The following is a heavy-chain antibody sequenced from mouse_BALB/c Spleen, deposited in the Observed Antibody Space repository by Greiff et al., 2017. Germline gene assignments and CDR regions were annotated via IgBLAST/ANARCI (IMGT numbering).Heavy chain of an antibody. Sequence: QVQLQQPGAELVMPGASVKMSCKASGYTFTDYWMHWVKQRPGQGLEWIGAIDTSDSYTSYNQKFKGKATLTVDESSSTAYMQLSSLTSEDSAVYYCARSSTMITTWYFDVWGAGTTVTVSS. D-gene: IGHD2-4*01. CDR3: ARSSTMITTWYFDV. J-gene: IGHJ1*01. CDR1: GYTFTDYW. V-gene: IGHV1-69*01. CDR2: IDTSDSYT.